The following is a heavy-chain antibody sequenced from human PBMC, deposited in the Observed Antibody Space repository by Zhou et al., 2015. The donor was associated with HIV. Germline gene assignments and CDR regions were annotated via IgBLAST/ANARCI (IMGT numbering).Heavy chain of an antibody. D-gene: IGHD3-22*01. CDR2: IIPIYEIQ. Sequence: QVQLVQSGAEVKKPGSSVKVSCKASGGTFSSYGFSWVRQAPGQGLEWMGDIIPIYEIQNYAQKFRGRLTITTDKSTNAAYMELTSLRSDDAAVYYCARSSGNYDYAFDTWGQGTQIIVSS. J-gene: IGHJ3*02. CDR1: GGTFSSYG. CDR3: ARSSGNYDYAFDT. V-gene: IGHV1-69*17.